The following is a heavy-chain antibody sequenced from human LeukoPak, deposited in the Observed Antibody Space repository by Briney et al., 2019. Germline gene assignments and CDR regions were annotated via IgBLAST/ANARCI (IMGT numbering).Heavy chain of an antibody. J-gene: IGHJ4*02. CDR3: AREKLSFFDSSGYFDH. Sequence: PGGSLRLSCAASGFTFDDCDMSWVRQAPGKGLEWVSGINWNGGSTGYADSVKGRFTISRDNAKNSLYLQMSRLRAEDTAVYYCAREKLSFFDSSGYFDHWGQGTLVTVSS. CDR2: INWNGGST. V-gene: IGHV3-20*04. CDR1: GFTFDDCD. D-gene: IGHD3-22*01.